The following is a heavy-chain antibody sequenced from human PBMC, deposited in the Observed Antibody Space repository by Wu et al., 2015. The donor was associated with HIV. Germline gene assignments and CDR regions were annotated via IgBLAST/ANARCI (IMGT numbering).Heavy chain of an antibody. CDR3: ACWGSDYYYYYMDV. J-gene: IGHJ6*03. Sequence: QVQLVQSGAEVKEPGASVKISCKASGYTFTTYSMHWVRQAPGQGLEWVGIINPAGGSGSYARKFQGRITMTGDTSTSTVFMELSSLRSEDTAVYYCACWGSDYYYYYMDVWGKGTTVTVSS. CDR2: INPAGGSG. D-gene: IGHD7-27*01. CDR1: GYTFTTYS. V-gene: IGHV1-46*01.